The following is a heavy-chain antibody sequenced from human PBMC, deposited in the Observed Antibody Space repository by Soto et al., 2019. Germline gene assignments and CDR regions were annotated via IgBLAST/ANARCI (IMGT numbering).Heavy chain of an antibody. V-gene: IGHV1-2*02. J-gene: IGHJ4*02. CDR1: GYTFTGYY. Sequence: ASVNVSCKASGYTFTGYYMHWVRQAPGQGLELMGWINPNSGGTNYAQKFQGRVTMTRXXXXXXAXMXLXXXXSDXTAVYYCARVDTARRQQPGYWGQGTLVTVPQ. D-gene: IGHD5-18*01. CDR3: ARVDTARRQQPGY. CDR2: INPNSGGT.